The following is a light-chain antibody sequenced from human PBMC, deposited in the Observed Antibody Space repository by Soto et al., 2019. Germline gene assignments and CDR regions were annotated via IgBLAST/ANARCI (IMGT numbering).Light chain of an antibody. CDR2: DTS. CDR1: QSVSSSY. V-gene: IGKV3-20*01. Sequence: EIVGTQSPGTLSLSPGERATLSCRASQSVSSSYLAWYQQKLGQAPRLLIYDTSNRATGIPDRFSGSGSGTDFTLTISRLEPEDFAVYYCQHYGSSRTFGQGTKV. CDR3: QHYGSSRT. J-gene: IGKJ1*01.